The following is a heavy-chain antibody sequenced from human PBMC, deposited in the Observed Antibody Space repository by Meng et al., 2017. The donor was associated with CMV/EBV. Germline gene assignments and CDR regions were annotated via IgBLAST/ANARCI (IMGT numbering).Heavy chain of an antibody. Sequence: GGSLRLSCKGSGYSFTSYWIGWVRQMPGKGLEWMGIIYPGDSDTRYSPSFQGQVTISADKSISTAYLQWSSLKASDTAMYYCARQKGYCSSTSCYKGAFDIWGQGTMVTVSS. CDR1: GYSFTSYW. J-gene: IGHJ3*02. D-gene: IGHD2-2*02. CDR3: ARQKGYCSSTSCYKGAFDI. V-gene: IGHV5-51*01. CDR2: IYPGDSDT.